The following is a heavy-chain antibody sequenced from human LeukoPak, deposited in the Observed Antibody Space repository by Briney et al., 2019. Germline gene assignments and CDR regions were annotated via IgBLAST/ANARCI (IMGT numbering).Heavy chain of an antibody. CDR2: INHSGST. J-gene: IGHJ4*02. V-gene: IGHV4-34*01. Sequence: PSQTLSLTCAVYGGSFSGYYWSAIRQPPGKGLEWIGEINHSGSTNYNPSLKSRVTISVDTSKNQFSLELSSVTAADTAVYYCARHPLYYGSGVWGQGTLVTVSS. CDR1: GGSFSGYY. D-gene: IGHD3-10*01. CDR3: ARHPLYYGSGV.